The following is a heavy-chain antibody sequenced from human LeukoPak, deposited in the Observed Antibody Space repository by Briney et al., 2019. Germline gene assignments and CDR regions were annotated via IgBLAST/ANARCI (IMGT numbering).Heavy chain of an antibody. J-gene: IGHJ4*02. CDR1: GGSISNYY. D-gene: IGHD2-21*01. CDR2: IYHSGST. V-gene: IGHV4-59*01. CDR3: ARGVVIAPQTFDY. Sequence: SETLSLTCTVSGGSISNYYWSWIRQPPGKGLEWIGYIYHSGSTSYNPSLKGRVTISVDTSKNQSSLELSSVTAADTAVYYCARGVVIAPQTFDYWGQGTLVTVSS.